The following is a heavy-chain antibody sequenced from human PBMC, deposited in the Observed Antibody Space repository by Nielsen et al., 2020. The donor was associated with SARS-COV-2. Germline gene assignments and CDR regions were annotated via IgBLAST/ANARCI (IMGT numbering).Heavy chain of an antibody. CDR2: INWNGGST. CDR1: GFTFSSYA. Sequence: GESLKISCAASGFTFSSYAMSWVRQAPGKGLEWVSGINWNGGSTGYADSVKGRFTISRHNAENTVYLQMNSLRTDDTAVYYCARGVELPHQPPAMDVWGQGTTVTVSS. J-gene: IGHJ6*02. V-gene: IGHV3-20*04. D-gene: IGHD2-15*01. CDR3: ARGVELPHQPPAMDV.